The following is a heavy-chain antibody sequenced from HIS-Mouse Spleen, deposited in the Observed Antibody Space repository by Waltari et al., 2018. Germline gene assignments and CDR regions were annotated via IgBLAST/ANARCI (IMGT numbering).Heavy chain of an antibody. CDR1: GYTFTGYY. Sequence: QVQLVQSGAEVKKPGASVKVSCKASGYTFTGYYMHWVRQAPGQGLEWMGWNNPNSGGTNYAQKFQGRVTMTRDTSISTAYMELSRLRSDDTAVYYCAIIGWGHSPPKLEDWYFDLWGRGTLVTVSS. D-gene: IGHD1-1*01. CDR3: AIIGWGHSPPKLEDWYFDL. V-gene: IGHV1-2*02. CDR2: NNPNSGGT. J-gene: IGHJ2*01.